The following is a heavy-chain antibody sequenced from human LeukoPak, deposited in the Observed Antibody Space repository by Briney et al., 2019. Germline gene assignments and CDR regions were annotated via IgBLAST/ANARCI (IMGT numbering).Heavy chain of an antibody. CDR2: IRSKAYGGTT. J-gene: IGHJ4*02. V-gene: IGHV3-49*04. Sequence: PGGSLRLSCAASGFTFSSYAMSWVRQAPGKGLEWVGFIRSKAYGGTTEYAASVKGRFTISRDDSKSIAYLQMNSLKTEDTAVYYCTSDNHIAVATPSDYWGQGTLVTVSS. CDR3: TSDNHIAVATPSDY. CDR1: GFTFSSYA. D-gene: IGHD6-19*01.